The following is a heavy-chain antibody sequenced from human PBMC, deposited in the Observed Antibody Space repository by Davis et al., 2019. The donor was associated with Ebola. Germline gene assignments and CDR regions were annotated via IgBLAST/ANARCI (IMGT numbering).Heavy chain of an antibody. Sequence: PGGSLRLSCGASGFTFSNYAMNWVRQAPGKGLEWVSTISGSGAITYYVDSVKGRFTISRDNSKNTVHLQMNSLRGEDTAVYYCAATVGPTKAAFDIWGQGTEVTVSS. CDR2: ISGSGAIT. D-gene: IGHD1-26*01. J-gene: IGHJ3*02. CDR3: AATVGPTKAAFDI. V-gene: IGHV3-23*01. CDR1: GFTFSNYA.